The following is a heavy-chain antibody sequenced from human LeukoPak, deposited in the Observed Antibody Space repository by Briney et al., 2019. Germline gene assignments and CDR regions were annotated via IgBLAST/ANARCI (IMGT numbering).Heavy chain of an antibody. D-gene: IGHD2-15*01. CDR1: GFTFSSYA. CDR3: ARDLRVAEPQDYYYYGMDV. CDR2: ISYDGGNK. J-gene: IGHJ6*02. V-gene: IGHV3-30-3*01. Sequence: PGGSLRLSCAASGFTFSSYAMHWVRQAPGKGLEWVAVISYDGGNKYYADSVKGRFTISRDNSKNTLYLQMNSLRAEDTAVYYCARDLRVAEPQDYYYYGMDVWGQGTTVTVSS.